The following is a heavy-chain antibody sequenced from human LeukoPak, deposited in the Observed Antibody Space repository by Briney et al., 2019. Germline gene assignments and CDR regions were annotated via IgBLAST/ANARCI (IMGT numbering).Heavy chain of an antibody. J-gene: IGHJ4*02. D-gene: IGHD1-26*01. CDR3: ARGYSGSYGRFDY. V-gene: IGHV4-59*01. Sequence: SETLSLTCTVSGGSISSYYWSWIRQPPGKGLERIGYTHYSGSTSYNPSLKSRVTISVDTSKNQFSLKLTSVTAADTAVYYCARGYSGSYGRFDYWGQGTLVTVSS. CDR1: GGSISSYY. CDR2: THYSGST.